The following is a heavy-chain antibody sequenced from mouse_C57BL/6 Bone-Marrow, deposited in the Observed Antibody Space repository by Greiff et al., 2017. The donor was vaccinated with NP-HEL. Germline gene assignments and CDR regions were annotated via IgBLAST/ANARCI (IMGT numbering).Heavy chain of an antibody. CDR2: IDPSDSYT. Sequence: VQLQQPGAELVRPGTSVKLSCKASGYTFTSYWMHWVKQRPGQGLEWIGVIDPSDSYTNYNQKFKGKATLTVDPSSSTAYMQLSSLTSEDSAVCYCARTYYSNYEDYWGQGTTLTVSS. D-gene: IGHD2-5*01. J-gene: IGHJ2*01. CDR3: ARTYYSNYEDY. V-gene: IGHV1-59*01. CDR1: GYTFTSYW.